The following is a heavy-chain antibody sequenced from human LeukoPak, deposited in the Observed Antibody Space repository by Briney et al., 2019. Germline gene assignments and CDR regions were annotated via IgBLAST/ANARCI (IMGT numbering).Heavy chain of an antibody. CDR2: ISSSGGTT. CDR3: VKDGGSANRLFDY. CDR1: GFTLSNSA. D-gene: IGHD3-10*01. V-gene: IGHV3-23*01. J-gene: IGHJ4*02. Sequence: PGGSLRLSCAASGFTLSNSAMNWVRQAPGKGLEWVSVISSSGGTTYYADSVKGRFTFSRDNSKNTVYLQMSSLRAEDTAVYYCVKDGGSANRLFDYWGQGTLVTVSS.